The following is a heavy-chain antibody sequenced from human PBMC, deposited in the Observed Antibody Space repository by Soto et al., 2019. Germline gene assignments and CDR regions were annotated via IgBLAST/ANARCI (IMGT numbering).Heavy chain of an antibody. D-gene: IGHD2-2*01. CDR1: GFTFSDYY. J-gene: IGHJ4*02. V-gene: IGHV3-11*01. CDR3: ARVGVASYAPYYFDY. CDR2: ISSSGSTI. Sequence: LRLSCAASGFTFSDYYMSWIRQAPGKGLEWVSYISSSGSTIYYADSVKGRFTISRDNAKNSLYLQMNSLRAEDTAVYYCARVGVASYAPYYFDYWGQGTLVTAPQ.